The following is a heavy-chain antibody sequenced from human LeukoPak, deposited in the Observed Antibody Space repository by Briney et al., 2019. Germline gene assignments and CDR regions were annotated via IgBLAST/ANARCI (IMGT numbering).Heavy chain of an antibody. CDR3: ARDLSGVTGYTYGRGIDY. V-gene: IGHV3-7*01. CDR2: IKKDGSEK. Sequence: GGSLRLSCAASGFTFSSYWMSWVRQAPGKGLEWVANIKKDGSEKYYVDSVKGRFTISRDNAKTSLYLQMNSLRAEDTAVYYCARDLSGVTGYTYGRGIDYWGQGTLVTVSP. D-gene: IGHD5-18*01. CDR1: GFTFSSYW. J-gene: IGHJ4*02.